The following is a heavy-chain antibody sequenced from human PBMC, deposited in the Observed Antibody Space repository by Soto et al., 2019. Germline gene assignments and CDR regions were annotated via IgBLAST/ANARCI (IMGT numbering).Heavy chain of an antibody. Sequence: GGSLRLSCAASGFTFSSYGMHWVRQAPGKGLEWVAVISYDGSNKYYANSVKGRFTISRDNSKNTLYLQMNSLRAEDTAVYYCAKDRYGVDYYYYYIDVWGKGTTVTVSS. CDR2: ISYDGSNK. CDR1: GFTFSSYG. CDR3: AKDRYGVDYYYYYIDV. D-gene: IGHD3-16*02. V-gene: IGHV3-30*18. J-gene: IGHJ6*03.